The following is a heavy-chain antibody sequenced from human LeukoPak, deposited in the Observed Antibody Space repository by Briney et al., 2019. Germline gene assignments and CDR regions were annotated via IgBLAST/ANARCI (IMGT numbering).Heavy chain of an antibody. D-gene: IGHD5-12*01. CDR3: AREISRGIVATETTSHFDY. CDR2: ISAYNGNT. CDR1: GYTFTSYG. Sequence: ASVKVSFTASGYTFTSYGINWVRKAPGPGLEWMGWISAYNGNTNYAQKLQGRVTMTTDTSTSTAYMELRSLRSDDTAVYYCAREISRGIVATETTSHFDYWGQGTLVTVSS. V-gene: IGHV1-18*01. J-gene: IGHJ4*02.